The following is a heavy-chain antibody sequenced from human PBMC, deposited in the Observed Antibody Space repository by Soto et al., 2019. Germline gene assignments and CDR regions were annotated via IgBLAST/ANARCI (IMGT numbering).Heavy chain of an antibody. Sequence: SETLSLTCTVSGASIDSSSFYWGWIRQPPGKGLEWIGTIFYTGRTFYNPSLKSRVTMSVDTSKNQFSLKLTSVTAADTAVYFCARLGRGTVVMYHVFDFWGQGTTVTVSS. V-gene: IGHV4-39*01. CDR2: IFYTGRT. CDR3: ARLGRGTVVMYHVFDF. D-gene: IGHD3-16*01. CDR1: GASIDSSSFY. J-gene: IGHJ3*01.